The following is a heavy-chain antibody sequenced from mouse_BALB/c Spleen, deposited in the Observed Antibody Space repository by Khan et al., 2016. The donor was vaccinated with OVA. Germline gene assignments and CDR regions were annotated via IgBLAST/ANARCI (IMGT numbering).Heavy chain of an antibody. CDR2: ISTGGSYT. V-gene: IGHV5-6*01. Sequence: EVELVESGGDLVKPGGSLKLSCAASGFTFSTFGMSWVRQTPDKRLEWVATISTGGSYTYYPDIVKGRFIISRDNAKNTLDLQMSSLKSEDTAMYYGTRLADYYDSEGFAYWGQGTLVTVSA. J-gene: IGHJ3*01. CDR3: TRLADYYDSEGFAY. CDR1: GFTFSTFG. D-gene: IGHD1-1*01.